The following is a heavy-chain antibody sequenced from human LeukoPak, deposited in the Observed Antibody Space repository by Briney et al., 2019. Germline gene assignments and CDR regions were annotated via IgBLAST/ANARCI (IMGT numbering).Heavy chain of an antibody. J-gene: IGHJ3*02. D-gene: IGHD6-6*01. CDR3: ARHTSSSARTNAFDI. CDR1: GFTFSSYA. V-gene: IGHV3-23*01. CDR2: ISGSAIST. Sequence: GGSLRLSCAASGFTFSSYAMSWVRQAPGKGLEWVSTISGSAISTDYADSVKGRFTISKDNSKNSLYLRMNSLRAEDTAVYYCARHTSSSARTNAFDIWGQGTMVTVSS.